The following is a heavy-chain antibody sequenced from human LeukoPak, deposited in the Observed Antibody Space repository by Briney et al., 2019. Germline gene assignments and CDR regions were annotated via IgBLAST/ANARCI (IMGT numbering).Heavy chain of an antibody. D-gene: IGHD3-10*01. V-gene: IGHV3-11*04. J-gene: IGHJ4*02. CDR2: ISRGGSTI. CDR1: GFTFSDYY. Sequence: GSLRLSCAASGFTFSDYYMNWIRQAPGKGLEWVSYISRGGSTIYYADSVKGRFTISRDNPKNSLYLQMNSLRAEDTAVYYCARHYSDSGTDYWGQGTLVTVSS. CDR3: ARHYSDSGTDY.